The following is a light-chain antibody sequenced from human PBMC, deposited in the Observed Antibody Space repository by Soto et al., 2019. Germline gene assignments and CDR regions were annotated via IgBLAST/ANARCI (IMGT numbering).Light chain of an antibody. CDR3: QQYNNWPYT. CDR2: GAS. CDR1: QSVNSN. J-gene: IGKJ2*01. Sequence: EIVMTQSPATLSVSPGERATLSCRASQSVNSNLAGYQQKPGQAPRLLIYGASTRATGIPARFGGSGSGTEFTLTISSLQSEDFAVYYCQQYNNWPYTFGQGTKLEIK. V-gene: IGKV3-15*01.